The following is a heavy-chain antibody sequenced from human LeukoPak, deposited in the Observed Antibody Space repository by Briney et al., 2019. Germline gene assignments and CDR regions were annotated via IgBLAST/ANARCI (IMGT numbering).Heavy chain of an antibody. CDR1: GFTFSSYA. Sequence: PGRSLRLSCAASGFTFSSYAMHWVRQAPGKGLEWVSAISGSGGSADYADSVKGRFTISRANSKNTLYLQMTSLRAEDTALYHCARDDSGTYYSPLEYWGQGTLVTVSS. V-gene: IGHV3-23*01. CDR2: ISGSGGSA. D-gene: IGHD1-26*01. J-gene: IGHJ4*02. CDR3: ARDDSGTYYSPLEY.